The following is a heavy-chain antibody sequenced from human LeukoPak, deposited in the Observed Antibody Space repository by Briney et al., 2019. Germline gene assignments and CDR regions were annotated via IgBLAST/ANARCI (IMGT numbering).Heavy chain of an antibody. CDR2: ISDSDSGT. CDR3: AKGYGYSSSWTSNYYFYGLDV. J-gene: IGHJ6*02. D-gene: IGHD6-13*01. Sequence: GGSLRLSCAASGFTFRSYAMSWVRQAPGKGLEWVSAISDSDSGTNYADSVKGRFTISRDNSKNTLYLQMNSLRAEDTALYYCAKGYGYSSSWTSNYYFYGLDVWGQGTTVTVSS. V-gene: IGHV3-23*01. CDR1: GFTFRSYA.